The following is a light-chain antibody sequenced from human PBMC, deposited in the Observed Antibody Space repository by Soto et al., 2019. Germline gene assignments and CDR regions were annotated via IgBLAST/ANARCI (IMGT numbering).Light chain of an antibody. CDR1: QSISSW. CDR3: QQYSTYSWT. V-gene: IGKV1-5*03. Sequence: DIQMTQSPSTLSASVGDRVTITCRASQSISSWLAWYQQKPGKAPKLLIYKASNLESGVPSRFSGSGSGTEFTLTISSLQPDDFATYYCQQYSTYSWTLGQGTQVEIK. J-gene: IGKJ1*01. CDR2: KAS.